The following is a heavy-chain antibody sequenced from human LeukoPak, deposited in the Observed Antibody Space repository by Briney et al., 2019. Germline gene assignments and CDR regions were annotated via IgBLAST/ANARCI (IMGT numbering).Heavy chain of an antibody. CDR3: ARDGYSSGWYRAD. Sequence: SQTLSLTCTVSGGSISSGSYYWSWIRQPAGKGLEWIGRIYTSGSTNYNPSLKSRVTISVDTSKNQFSLKLSSVTAADTAVYYCARDGYSSGWYRADWGQGTLVTVSS. D-gene: IGHD6-19*01. V-gene: IGHV4-61*02. CDR2: IYTSGST. CDR1: GGSISSGSYY. J-gene: IGHJ4*02.